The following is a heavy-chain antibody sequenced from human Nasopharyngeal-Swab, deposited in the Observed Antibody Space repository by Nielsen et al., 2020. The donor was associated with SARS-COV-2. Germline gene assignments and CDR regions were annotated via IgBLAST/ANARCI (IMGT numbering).Heavy chain of an antibody. J-gene: IGHJ4*02. Sequence: SETLSLTCTVSGVSINTYYWSWIRQSPPTGLERLGYIYSSGPTSYNPPLTSRVTISGHTSEPRLSLLLTFVTAADTAVYYFARHFLSHLNPAFDYWGQGLLVTVSS. V-gene: IGHV4-59*13. CDR3: ARHFLSHLNPAFDY. D-gene: IGHD2/OR15-2a*01. CDR1: GVSINTYY. CDR2: IYSSGPT.